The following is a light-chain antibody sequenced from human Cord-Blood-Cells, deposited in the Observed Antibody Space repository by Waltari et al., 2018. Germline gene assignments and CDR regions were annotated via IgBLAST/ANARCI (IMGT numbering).Light chain of an antibody. CDR3: SSYTSSSTLV. CDR1: SSDVGGYNY. Sequence: QSALTQPASVSESPGQSITISCPGTSSDVGGYNYVSWYQQHPGKAPKLMIYEVSNRPSGVSNRFSGSKSGNTASLTISGLQAEDEADYYCSSYTSSSTLVFGGGTKLTVL. CDR2: EVS. V-gene: IGLV2-14*01. J-gene: IGLJ2*01.